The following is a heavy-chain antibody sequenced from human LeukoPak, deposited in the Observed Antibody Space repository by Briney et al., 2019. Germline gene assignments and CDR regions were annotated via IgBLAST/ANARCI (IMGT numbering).Heavy chain of an antibody. CDR2: ISGSGGST. CDR3: AKDGYDFWSGYYAPGGVHFDY. V-gene: IGHV3-23*01. J-gene: IGHJ4*02. CDR1: GGTFSSYA. Sequence: GASVKVSCKASGGTFSSYAMSWVRQAPGKGLEWVSAISGSGGSTYYADSVKGRFTISRDNSKNTLYLQMNSLRAEDTAVYYCAKDGYDFWSGYYAPGGVHFDYWGQGTLVTVSS. D-gene: IGHD3-3*01.